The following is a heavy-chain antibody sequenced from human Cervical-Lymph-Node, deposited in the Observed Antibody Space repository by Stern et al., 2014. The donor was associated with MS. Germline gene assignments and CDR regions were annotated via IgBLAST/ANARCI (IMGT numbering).Heavy chain of an antibody. CDR3: AKDGYAVGATVGPFDY. V-gene: IGHV3-30*18. Sequence: VQLVESGGGVVQPGRSLRLSCAASGFTFSSYGMHWVRQAPGKGLEWVAVISYDGSNKYYADSVKGRFTISRDNSKNTLYLQMNSLRAEDTAVYYCAKDGYAVGATVGPFDYWGQGTLVTVSS. D-gene: IGHD1-26*01. CDR1: GFTFSSYG. J-gene: IGHJ4*02. CDR2: ISYDGSNK.